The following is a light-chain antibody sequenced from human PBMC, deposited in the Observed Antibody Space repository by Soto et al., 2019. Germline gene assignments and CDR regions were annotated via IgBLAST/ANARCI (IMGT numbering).Light chain of an antibody. V-gene: IGKV3-11*01. Sequence: EIVLTQSPATLSLSPGETAALSCRASQSVSMYLAWYQQRPGQAPRLLIYDTSNRATGIPARFSARGFGTDFTLIISNLEPEDSAVYYCQHRSNWPQITFGQGTRLEIK. CDR1: QSVSMY. CDR2: DTS. CDR3: QHRSNWPQIT. J-gene: IGKJ5*01.